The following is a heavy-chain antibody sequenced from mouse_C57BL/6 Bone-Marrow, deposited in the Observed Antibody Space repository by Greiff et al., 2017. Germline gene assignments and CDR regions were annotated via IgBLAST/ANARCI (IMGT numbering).Heavy chain of an antibody. Sequence: VQLQQPGAELVKPGASVKVSCKASGYTFTSYWMHWVKQRPGQGLEWIGRIHPSDSDTNYNQKFKGKATLTVDKSSSTAYMQLSSLTSEDSAVYDCAIPITTVVAHYYAMDYWGQGTSVTVSS. CDR1: GYTFTSYW. J-gene: IGHJ4*01. V-gene: IGHV1-74*01. CDR2: IHPSDSDT. CDR3: AIPITTVVAHYYAMDY. D-gene: IGHD1-1*01.